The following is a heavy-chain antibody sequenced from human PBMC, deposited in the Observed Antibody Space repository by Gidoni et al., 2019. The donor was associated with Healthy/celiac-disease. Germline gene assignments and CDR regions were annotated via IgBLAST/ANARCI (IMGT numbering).Heavy chain of an antibody. J-gene: IGHJ3*02. D-gene: IGHD5-12*01. CDR1: GGSISSGGYY. Sequence: QVQLQESGPGLVKPSQTLSLTCTVSGGSISSGGYYWSWIRQHPGKGLEWIGYIYYSGSTYYNPSLKSRVTISVDTSKNQFSLKLSSVTAADTAVYYCARVHIVATNDAFDIWGQGTMVTVSS. CDR3: ARVHIVATNDAFDI. V-gene: IGHV4-31*03. CDR2: IYYSGST.